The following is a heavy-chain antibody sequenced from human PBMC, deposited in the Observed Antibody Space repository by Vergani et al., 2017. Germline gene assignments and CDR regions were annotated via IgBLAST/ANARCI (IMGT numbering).Heavy chain of an antibody. CDR2: IYPGDSDT. J-gene: IGHJ4*02. CDR3: AGPRGYRSRGYDY. D-gene: IGHD3-22*01. CDR1: GYSFTSYW. V-gene: IGHV5-51*01. Sequence: EVQLVQSGAEVKKPGESLKISCTGSGYSFTSYWIGWVRQMPGKGLRWMGIIYPGDSDTRYSPSFQGQVTIAADKSISTAYLQWSSLKAADTAMYYWAGPRGYRSRGYDYWGQGTLVTVSS.